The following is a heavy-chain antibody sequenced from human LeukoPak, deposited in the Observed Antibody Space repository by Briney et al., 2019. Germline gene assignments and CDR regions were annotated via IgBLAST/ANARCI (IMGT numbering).Heavy chain of an antibody. CDR2: YDPEDDER. V-gene: IGHV1-24*01. Sequence: ASVKVSCKAFGHTLRVLSIHRVRQAPRKGLEWMGGYDPEDDERIYSEKFLGRVTLTEDTSTDTAYMELTSLRSDDTAVYYCSTETAGNYWGQGTLVTVSS. J-gene: IGHJ4*02. CDR1: GHTLRVLS. D-gene: IGHD3-10*01. CDR3: STETAGNY.